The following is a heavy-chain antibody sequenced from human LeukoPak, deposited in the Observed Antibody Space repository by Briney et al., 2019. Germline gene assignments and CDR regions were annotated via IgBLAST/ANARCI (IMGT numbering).Heavy chain of an antibody. CDR3: ARLLIAAAGTSRWFGP. V-gene: IGHV1-18*04. Sequence: GASVKVSCKASGYTFTNYGIIWVRQAPGQGLEWMGWMNAYNGNTIYAQKFQGRVTMTTDTSTSTADMELRSLKSDDTAIYYCARLLIAAAGTSRWFGPWGQGTLVTVSS. CDR2: MNAYNGNT. CDR1: GYTFTNYG. D-gene: IGHD6-13*01. J-gene: IGHJ5*02.